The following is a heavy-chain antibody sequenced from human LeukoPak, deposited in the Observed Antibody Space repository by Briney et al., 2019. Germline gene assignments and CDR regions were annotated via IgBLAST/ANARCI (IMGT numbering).Heavy chain of an antibody. D-gene: IGHD2-15*01. V-gene: IGHV3-15*01. CDR1: GFTFRNVS. CDR2: VKSKTDGGTT. J-gene: IGHJ4*02. CDR3: MVGATSR. Sequence: PGGSLRLSCAASGFTFRNVSMNWVRQAAGKGLEWVGHVKSKTDGGTTDYAAPVKGRFTIARDDSKDTVYLQMTSLKTEDTAVDYSMVGATSRWGQGTLVTVSS.